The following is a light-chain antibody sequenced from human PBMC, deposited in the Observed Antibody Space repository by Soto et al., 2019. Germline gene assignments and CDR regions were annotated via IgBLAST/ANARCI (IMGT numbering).Light chain of an antibody. CDR2: GAS. CDR3: LQHNNYPPT. CDR1: QSVSSS. J-gene: IGKJ1*01. Sequence: LMTQSPATLSVSPGERVTLSCRASQSVSSSLAWYRQRPGQAPRLLIYGASSRATGIPDRFSGSGSGTDFTLTISSLQPEDFATYFCLQHNNYPPTFGQGTKVDIK. V-gene: IGKV3D-15*01.